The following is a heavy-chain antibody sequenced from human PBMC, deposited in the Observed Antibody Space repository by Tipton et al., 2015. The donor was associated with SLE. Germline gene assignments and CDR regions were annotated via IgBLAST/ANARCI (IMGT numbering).Heavy chain of an antibody. CDR2: INDSGDYT. D-gene: IGHD1-26*01. Sequence: GSLRLSCADSGFTIRTYTMTWVRQAPGKGLGWVSGINDSGDYTYYADSVKGRFTISRDNSKNTLYLQMNSLRAEDTAVYYCARGPSGSSRVIDPWGQGTLVTVSS. CDR1: GFTIRTYT. J-gene: IGHJ5*02. CDR3: ARGPSGSSRVIDP. V-gene: IGHV3-23*01.